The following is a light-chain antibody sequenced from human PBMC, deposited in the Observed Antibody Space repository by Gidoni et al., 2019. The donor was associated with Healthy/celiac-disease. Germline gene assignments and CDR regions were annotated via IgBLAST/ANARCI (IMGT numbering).Light chain of an antibody. CDR2: DAS. V-gene: IGKV3-11*01. Sequence: EIVLTQSPATLSLSPGERATLSCRASQSVSSYVAWYQQKPGQAPRLLIYDASNRATGIPARFSGSGSGTDFTLTISSLEPEDFAVYYCQQRSNWPPRSTFGQGTKLEIK. J-gene: IGKJ2*01. CDR3: QQRSNWPPRST. CDR1: QSVSSY.